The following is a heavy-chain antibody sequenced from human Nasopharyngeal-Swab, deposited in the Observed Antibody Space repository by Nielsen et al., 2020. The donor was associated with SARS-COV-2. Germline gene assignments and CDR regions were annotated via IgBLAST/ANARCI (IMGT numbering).Heavy chain of an antibody. Sequence: GESLKISCAASGFTFTSYPMNWVRQAPGKGLEWVSSISSSGTDISYTDSVKGRFTISRDSAKKSLYLQINSLGAEDTAVYYCTRDGSWATGGAFDIWGQGTMVTVSS. CDR3: TRDGSWATGGAFDI. CDR1: GFTFTSYP. CDR2: ISSSGTDI. V-gene: IGHV3-21*01. D-gene: IGHD3-10*01. J-gene: IGHJ3*02.